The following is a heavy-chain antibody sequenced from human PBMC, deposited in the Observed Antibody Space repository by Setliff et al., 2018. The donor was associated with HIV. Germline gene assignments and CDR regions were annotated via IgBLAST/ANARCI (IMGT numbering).Heavy chain of an antibody. D-gene: IGHD3-22*01. CDR3: GRRVPDSSGYYYPDH. CDR2: IFYSGTT. CDR1: GDSISSTTYY. J-gene: IGHJ4*02. V-gene: IGHV4-39*01. Sequence: SENLSLTCSVSGDSISSTTYYWAWIRQPPGKGLEWIGSIFYSGTTYYHPSLKSRVTISLDTSKNQFSLRLTSVTAADTAVYFCGRRVPDSSGYYYPDHWGQGTLVTVSS.